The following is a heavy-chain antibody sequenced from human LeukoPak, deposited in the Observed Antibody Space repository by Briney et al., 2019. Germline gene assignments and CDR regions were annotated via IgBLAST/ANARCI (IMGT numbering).Heavy chain of an antibody. Sequence: PGRSLRLSCAASGFTFDDYAMHWVRQAPGKGLEWVSGISWNSGSIGYADSVKGRFTISRDNAKNSLYLQMNSLRAEDTALYYCAKATSPYSSSSIDYWGQGTLVTVSS. CDR1: GFTFDDYA. D-gene: IGHD6-6*01. CDR2: ISWNSGSI. V-gene: IGHV3-9*01. J-gene: IGHJ4*02. CDR3: AKATSPYSSSSIDY.